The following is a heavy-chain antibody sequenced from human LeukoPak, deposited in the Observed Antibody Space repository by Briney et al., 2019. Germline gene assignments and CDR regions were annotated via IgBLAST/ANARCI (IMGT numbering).Heavy chain of an antibody. V-gene: IGHV4-59*01. Sequence: PSQTLSLTCTVSGGSISSYYWSWIRQPPGKGLEWIGYIYYSGSTNYNPSLKSRVTISVDTSKNQFSLKLSSVTAADTAVYYCARVGSGPTIFGVVICWYFDLWGRGTLVTVSS. CDR1: GGSISSYY. CDR2: IYYSGST. J-gene: IGHJ2*01. CDR3: ARVGSGPTIFGVVICWYFDL. D-gene: IGHD3-3*01.